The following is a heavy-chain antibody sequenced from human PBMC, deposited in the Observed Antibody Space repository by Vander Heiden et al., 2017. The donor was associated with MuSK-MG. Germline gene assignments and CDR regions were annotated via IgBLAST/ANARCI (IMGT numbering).Heavy chain of an antibody. J-gene: IGHJ4*02. CDR1: GFTFSRYA. CDR3: ASPYYDSSGRTPSFDY. Sequence: GFTFSRYAMHWVRQAPGKGLEWVAVISYDGSSKYYADSVKGRFTISRDNSKNTLYLQMNSLRAEDTAVYYCASPYYDSSGRTPSFDYWGQGTLVTVS. D-gene: IGHD3-22*01. CDR2: ISYDGSSK. V-gene: IGHV3-30-3*01.